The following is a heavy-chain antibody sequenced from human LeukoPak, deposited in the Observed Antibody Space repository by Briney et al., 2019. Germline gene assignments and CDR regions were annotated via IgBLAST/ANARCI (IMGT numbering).Heavy chain of an antibody. CDR1: GFTFSSYA. J-gene: IGHJ5*02. D-gene: IGHD6-13*01. CDR3: ARVKQQLVTTNLNWFDP. CDR2: ISYDGSNK. V-gene: IGHV3-30-3*01. Sequence: GGSLRLSCAASGFTFSSYAMHRVRQAPGKGLEWVAVISYDGSNKYYADSVKGRFTISRDNSKNTLYLQMNSLRAEDTAVYYWARVKQQLVTTNLNWFDPWGQGTPVNGSS.